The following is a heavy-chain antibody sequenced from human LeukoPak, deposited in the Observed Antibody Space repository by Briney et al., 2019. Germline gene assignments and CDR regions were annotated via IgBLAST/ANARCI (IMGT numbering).Heavy chain of an antibody. D-gene: IGHD1-20*01. CDR3: ARDITGTIDAFDI. V-gene: IGHV5-51*01. CDR2: IYPGDSDT. J-gene: IGHJ3*02. CDR1: GYSFTSYW. Sequence: GESLKISCKGSGYSFTSYWIGWVRQMPGKGLEWMGIIYPGDSDTRYSPSFQGQVTISADKSISTAYLQWSSLKASDTAMHYCARDITGTIDAFDIWGQGTMVTVSS.